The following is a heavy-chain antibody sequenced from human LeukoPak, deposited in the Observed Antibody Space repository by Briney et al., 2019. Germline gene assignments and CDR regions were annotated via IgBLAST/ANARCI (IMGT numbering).Heavy chain of an antibody. Sequence: ASVKVSCKASVYTFTGDYMHWVRQAPGQGLVWMGWINPNSGGTNYAQKFQGRVTMTRDTSISTAYMELSRLRSDDTAVYYCARASRRSPDIWGQGTMVTVSS. CDR2: INPNSGGT. CDR3: ARASRRSPDI. CDR1: VYTFTGDY. J-gene: IGHJ3*02. V-gene: IGHV1-2*02.